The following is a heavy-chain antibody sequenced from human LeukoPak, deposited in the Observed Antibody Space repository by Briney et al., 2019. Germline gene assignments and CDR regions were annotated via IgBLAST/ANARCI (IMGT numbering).Heavy chain of an antibody. Sequence: GASVKVSCKASGYTFTDLTEYYIHWVRQAPGQGLEWMGWINPNNGGTKYAQKFQGRVTMTRDMSMNTAYMELSSLTSDDTAVYYCARRLGGSCEGYEFWGQGPLVTVSS. J-gene: IGHJ4*02. V-gene: IGHV1-2*02. CDR3: ARRLGGSCEGYEF. D-gene: IGHD2-15*01. CDR1: GYTFTDLTEYY. CDR2: INPNNGGT.